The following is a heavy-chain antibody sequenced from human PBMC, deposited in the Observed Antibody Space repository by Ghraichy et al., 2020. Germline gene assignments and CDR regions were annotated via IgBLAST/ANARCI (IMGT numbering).Heavy chain of an antibody. CDR1: GGSISSYY. Sequence: TLSLTCTVSGGSISSYYWSWIRQPPGKGLEWIGYIYYSGSTNYNPSLKSRVTISVDTSKNQFSLKLSSVTAADTAVYYCARTLPGIAVAGYWYFDLWVRGTLVTVSS. CDR3: ARTLPGIAVAGYWYFDL. CDR2: IYYSGST. D-gene: IGHD6-19*01. V-gene: IGHV4-59*01. J-gene: IGHJ2*01.